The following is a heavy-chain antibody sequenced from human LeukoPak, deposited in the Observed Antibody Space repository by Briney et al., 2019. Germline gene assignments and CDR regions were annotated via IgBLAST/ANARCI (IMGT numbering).Heavy chain of an antibody. V-gene: IGHV3-21*01. CDR3: AGRGVEYCSSTSCQDV. D-gene: IGHD2-2*01. Sequence: GGSLRLSCAASGFTFSSYSMKWVRQAPGKGLEWVSSISSSSSYIYYADSVKGRFTISRDNAKNSLYLQMNSLRAEDTAVYYCAGRGVEYCSSTSCQDVWGKGTTVTVSS. CDR1: GFTFSSYS. CDR2: ISSSSSYI. J-gene: IGHJ6*04.